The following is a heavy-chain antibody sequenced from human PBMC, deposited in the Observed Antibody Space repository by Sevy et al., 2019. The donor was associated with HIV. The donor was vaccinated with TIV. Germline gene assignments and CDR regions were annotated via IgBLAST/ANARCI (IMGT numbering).Heavy chain of an antibody. J-gene: IGHJ6*02. CDR2: ISGRGGST. CDR1: GFTFSSYA. Sequence: GGSLRLSCAASGFTFSSYAMNWVRQAPGKGLEWDSAISGRGGSTYDADSVEGRFTMSRDISKNTLYRQMNSLRAEDTAVYYCAKAPPGHCSSSSCPRAYYYYGMDVWGQGTTVTVSS. D-gene: IGHD2-15*01. CDR3: AKAPPGHCSSSSCPRAYYYYGMDV. V-gene: IGHV3-23*01.